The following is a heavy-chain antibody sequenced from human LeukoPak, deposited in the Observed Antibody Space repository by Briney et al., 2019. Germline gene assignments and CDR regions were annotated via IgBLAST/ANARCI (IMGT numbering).Heavy chain of an antibody. J-gene: IGHJ4*02. CDR1: RFTFSSYA. CDR2: IYSGGST. CDR3: AKTTRQYSSGWYLFDY. D-gene: IGHD6-19*01. Sequence: GGSLRLSCAASRFTFSSYAMSWVRQAPGKGLEWVSVIYSGGSTYYADSVKGRFTISRDNSKNTLYLQMNSLRAEDTAVYYCAKTTRQYSSGWYLFDYWGQGTLVTASS. V-gene: IGHV3-23*03.